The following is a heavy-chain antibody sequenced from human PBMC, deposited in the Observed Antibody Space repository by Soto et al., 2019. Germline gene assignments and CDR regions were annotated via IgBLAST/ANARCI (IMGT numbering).Heavy chain of an antibody. V-gene: IGHV4-39*01. Sequence: TSETLSLTCTVSGGSISSGDYYWSWIRQPPGKGLEWIGSIYYSGSAYYSPSLKSRVTMSVDTSKNQLSLELRSVTAADTAVYYCARLHCNSPNCVPLDPWGQGTLVTVSS. CDR2: IYYSGSA. J-gene: IGHJ5*02. CDR1: GGSISSGDYY. D-gene: IGHD2-2*01. CDR3: ARLHCNSPNCVPLDP.